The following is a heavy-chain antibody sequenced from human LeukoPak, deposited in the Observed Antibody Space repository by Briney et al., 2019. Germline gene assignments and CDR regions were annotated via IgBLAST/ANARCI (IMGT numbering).Heavy chain of an antibody. V-gene: IGHV1-69*13. CDR2: IIPIFGTA. J-gene: IGHJ4*02. CDR1: GCTFSSYA. CDR3: ARDLVDYVVVAAPSGY. D-gene: IGHD2-15*01. Sequence: SSGKVSCKASGCTFSSYAISWVRQAPGQGLEWMGGIIPIFGTANYAQKFQGRVTITADESTSTAYMELSSLRSEDTAVYYCARDLVDYVVVAAPSGYCGQGTLVTVSS.